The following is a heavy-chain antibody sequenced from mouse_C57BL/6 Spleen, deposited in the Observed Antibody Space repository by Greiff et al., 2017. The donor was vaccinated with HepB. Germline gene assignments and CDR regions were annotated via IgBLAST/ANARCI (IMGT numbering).Heavy chain of an antibody. V-gene: IGHV1-42*01. CDR3: ARYSYSNWFAY. CDR2: INPSTGGT. CDR1: GYSFTGYY. J-gene: IGHJ3*01. D-gene: IGHD2-5*01. Sequence: EVQLQQSGPELVKPGASVKISCKASGYSFTGYYMNWVKQSPEKSLEWIGEINPSTGGTTYNQKFKAKATLTVDKSSSTAYMQLKSLTSEDSAVYYCARYSYSNWFAYWGQGTLVTVSA.